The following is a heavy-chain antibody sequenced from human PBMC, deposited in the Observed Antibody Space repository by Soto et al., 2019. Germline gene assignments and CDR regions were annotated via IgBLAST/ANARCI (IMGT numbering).Heavy chain of an antibody. CDR3: AGDYESSGYISY. D-gene: IGHD3-22*01. J-gene: IGHJ4*02. CDR2: IYYRGST. Sequence: QVQLQESGPGLVKPSQTLSLTCTVSGGSISSSDYYWSWLRQHPGRGLEWIGYIYYRGSTYYNPSLRSRVAISVDTPKSQFSLKLSSVTAADTAVYFFAGDYESSGYISYWGQGTLVTVSS. V-gene: IGHV4-30-4*01. CDR1: GGSISSSDYY.